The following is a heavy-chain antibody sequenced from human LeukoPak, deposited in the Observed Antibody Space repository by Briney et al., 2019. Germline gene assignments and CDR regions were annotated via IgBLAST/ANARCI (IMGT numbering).Heavy chain of an antibody. V-gene: IGHV6-1*01. CDR1: GDSVSSNSAA. Sequence: SQTLSLTCAISGDSVSSNSAAWNWIRQSPSRGLEWLGRTYYRSKWYNDYAVSVKSRIIINPDTSKNQFSLQLDSVTPEDTAVYYCARGSYGDYVSLFQHWGQGTLVTVSS. J-gene: IGHJ1*01. D-gene: IGHD4-17*01. CDR2: TYYRSKWYN. CDR3: ARGSYGDYVSLFQH.